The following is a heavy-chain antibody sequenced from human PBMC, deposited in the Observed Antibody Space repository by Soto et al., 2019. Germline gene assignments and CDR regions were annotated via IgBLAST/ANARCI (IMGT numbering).Heavy chain of an antibody. CDR2: LSYGGNNK. CDR3: ARDSYCSGGNCYRYYYGMDV. CDR1: GFTFSSYA. V-gene: IGHV3-30-3*01. D-gene: IGHD2-15*01. J-gene: IGHJ6*02. Sequence: QVQLVESGGGVVQPGRSLRLSCAASGFTFSSYAIHWVRQAPGKGLEWVAVLSYGGNNKYYADSVKGRFTISRDNSKNTLFLQMNSLRAEDTAVYYCARDSYCSGGNCYRYYYGMDVWGQGTTVTVSS.